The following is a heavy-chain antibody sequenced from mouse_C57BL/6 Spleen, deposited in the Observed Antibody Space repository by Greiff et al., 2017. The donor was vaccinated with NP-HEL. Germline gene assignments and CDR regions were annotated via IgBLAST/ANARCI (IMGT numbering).Heavy chain of an antibody. CDR3: TRDQGVTRYFDV. Sequence: DVMLVESGEGLVKPGGSLKLSCAASGFTFSSYAMSWVRQTPEKRLEWVAYISSGGDYIYYADTVKGRFTISRDNARNTLYLQMSSLKSEDTAMYYCTRDQGVTRYFDVWGTGTTVTVSS. D-gene: IGHD2-1*01. CDR2: ISSGGDYI. V-gene: IGHV5-9-1*02. J-gene: IGHJ1*03. CDR1: GFTFSSYA.